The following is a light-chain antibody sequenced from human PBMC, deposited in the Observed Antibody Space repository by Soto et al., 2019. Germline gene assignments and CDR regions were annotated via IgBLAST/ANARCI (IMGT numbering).Light chain of an antibody. J-gene: IGKJ1*01. Sequence: DIVMTQSPASLSVSPGEGVTLSCRASQSVGNDLAWYQQIAGQAPRLLIYGASTRAPGVPARFSGSGSGTDLTLTISTLQSEDFAVYYCQQYYNWPPAWTFGQGTRVDIK. CDR1: QSVGND. V-gene: IGKV3-15*01. CDR3: QQYYNWPPAWT. CDR2: GAS.